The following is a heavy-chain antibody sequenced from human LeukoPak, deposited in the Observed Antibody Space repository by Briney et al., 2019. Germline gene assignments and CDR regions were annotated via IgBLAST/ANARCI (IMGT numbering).Heavy chain of an antibody. J-gene: IGHJ4*02. CDR2: IRSKAYGGTT. D-gene: IGHD1-7*01. CDR1: GLTFSSYS. Sequence: GGSLRLSCAVSGLTFSSYSMNWVRQAPGKGLEWVGFIRSKAYGGTTEYAASVKGRFTISRDDSKSIAYLQMNSLKTEDTAVYYCTRDLSPYNWNYGTDSSWGQGTLVTVSS. V-gene: IGHV3-49*04. CDR3: TRDLSPYNWNYGTDSS.